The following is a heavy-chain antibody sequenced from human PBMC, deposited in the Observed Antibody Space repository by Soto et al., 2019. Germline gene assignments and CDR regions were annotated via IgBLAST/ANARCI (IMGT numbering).Heavy chain of an antibody. CDR2: IYYSGST. CDR1: GGSIRSDGYC. CDR3: AGGSSKSWFDP. Sequence: SETLSLTCTVSGGSIRSDGYCLIWIRQHPGKGLEWIGYIYYSGSTYYNPSLKSRVSISADTSNNQFSLKLTSVTAADTAVYYCAGGSSKSWFDPWGQGTLVTVSS. V-gene: IGHV4-31*02. J-gene: IGHJ5*02. D-gene: IGHD6-6*01.